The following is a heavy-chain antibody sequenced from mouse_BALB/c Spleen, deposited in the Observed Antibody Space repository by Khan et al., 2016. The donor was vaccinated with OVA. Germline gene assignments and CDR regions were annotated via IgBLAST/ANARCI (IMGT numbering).Heavy chain of an antibody. V-gene: IGHV9-3-1*01. CDR2: ISTYTGEP. J-gene: IGHJ4*01. CDR3: TRPPHFSYVLVY. CDR1: GYTFTNYG. Sequence: LVESVPELKKPGETVKISCKASGYTFTNYGMNWVKQAPGKALKWMGWISTYTGEPTYADDFKGRFAFSLETSASTAYLQINNLKNEDTATYCCTRPPHFSYVLVYWGQGTSVTGSS.